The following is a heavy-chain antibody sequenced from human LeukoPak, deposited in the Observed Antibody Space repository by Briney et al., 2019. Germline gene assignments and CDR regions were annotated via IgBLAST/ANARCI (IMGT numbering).Heavy chain of an antibody. D-gene: IGHD3-10*01. Sequence: PGGSLRLSCAASGFTFSDYYMSWIRQAPGKGLEWVSYISSSGSTIYYADSVKGRFTISRDNAKNSLYLQMNSLRAEDTAVYYCARDLYYYGSGSPGGYFDYWGQGTLVTVSS. CDR2: ISSSGSTI. CDR3: ARDLYYYGSGSPGGYFDY. J-gene: IGHJ4*02. V-gene: IGHV3-11*04. CDR1: GFTFSDYY.